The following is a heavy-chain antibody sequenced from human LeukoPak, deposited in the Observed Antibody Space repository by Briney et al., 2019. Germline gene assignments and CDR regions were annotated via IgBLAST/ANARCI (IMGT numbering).Heavy chain of an antibody. Sequence: SVKVSCKASGSTFTSYYMHWVRQAPGQGLEWMGRIIPILGIANYAQKFQGRVTITADKSTSTAHMELSSLRSEDTAVYYCAREGSVEVAGSYYFGYWGQGTLVTVSS. D-gene: IGHD6-19*01. CDR3: AREGSVEVAGSYYFGY. V-gene: IGHV1-69*04. CDR2: IIPILGIA. J-gene: IGHJ4*02. CDR1: GSTFTSYY.